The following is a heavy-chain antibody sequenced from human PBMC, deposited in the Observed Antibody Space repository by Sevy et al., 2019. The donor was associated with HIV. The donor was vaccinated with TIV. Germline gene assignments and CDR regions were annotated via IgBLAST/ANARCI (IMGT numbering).Heavy chain of an antibody. CDR3: ASPTGPWERLGGAFDI. J-gene: IGHJ3*02. CDR1: GFTFSSYA. D-gene: IGHD1-26*01. V-gene: IGHV3-30-3*01. Sequence: GGSLRLSCAASGFTFSSYAMHWVRQAPGKGLEWVAVISYDGSNKYYADSVKGRFTISRDNSKNTPYLQMNSLRAEDTAVYYCASPTGPWERLGGAFDIWGQGTMVTVSS. CDR2: ISYDGSNK.